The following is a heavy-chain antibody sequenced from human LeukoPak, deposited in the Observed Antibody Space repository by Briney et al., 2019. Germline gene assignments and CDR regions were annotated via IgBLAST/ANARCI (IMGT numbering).Heavy chain of an antibody. V-gene: IGHV1-2*02. J-gene: IGHJ4*02. CDR3: AREYYDILTGYSFDY. CDR2: INPNSGGT. CDR1: GYTFTSYY. D-gene: IGHD3-9*01. Sequence: ASVKVSCKASGYTFTSYYMHWVRQAPGQGLEWMGWINPNSGGTNYAQKFQGRVTMTRDTSISTAYMELSRLRSDDTAVYYCAREYYDILTGYSFDYWGQGTLVTVSS.